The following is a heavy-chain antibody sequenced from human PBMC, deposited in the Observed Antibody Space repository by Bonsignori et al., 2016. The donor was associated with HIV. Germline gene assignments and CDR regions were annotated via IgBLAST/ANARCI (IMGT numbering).Heavy chain of an antibody. J-gene: IGHJ4*02. D-gene: IGHD1-14*01. Sequence: WVRQAPGQGLEWMGTLNPRGGGTTYAQKFQGRVIMTRDTSTSTFNMHLSSLRSEDTAVYYCATGFEDGKSNYWGQGSLVTVSS. V-gene: IGHV1-46*01. CDR2: LNPRGGGT. CDR3: ATGFEDGKSNY.